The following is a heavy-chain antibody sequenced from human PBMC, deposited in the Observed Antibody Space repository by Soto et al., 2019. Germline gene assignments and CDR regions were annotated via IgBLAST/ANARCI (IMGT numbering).Heavy chain of an antibody. CDR2: INPSGGST. D-gene: IGHD6-19*01. J-gene: IGHJ6*03. V-gene: IGHV1-46*03. CDR1: GYTFTSYY. CDR3: ARALYSSGFRYYIDV. Sequence: ASVKVSCKASGYTFTSYYMHWVRQAPGQGLEWMGIINPSGGSTSYAQKFQGRVTMTRDTSTSTVYMELSSLRSEDTAVYYCARALYSSGFRYYIDVWGKGTKVTVSS.